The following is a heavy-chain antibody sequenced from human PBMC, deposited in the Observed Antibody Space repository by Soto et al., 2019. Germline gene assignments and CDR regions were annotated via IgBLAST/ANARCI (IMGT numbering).Heavy chain of an antibody. CDR1: GGSFSGYY. D-gene: IGHD2-8*02. CDR3: ARDKITGLFDY. Sequence: QVQLQQWGAGLLKPSETLSLTCAVYGGSFSGYYWTWIRQPPGTGLEWIGEIKHSGSTNYNPSLTSRVTISVATSKNQFSLKLTSVTAADTAVYYCARDKITGLFDYWGQGTLVTVSS. J-gene: IGHJ4*02. V-gene: IGHV4-34*01. CDR2: IKHSGST.